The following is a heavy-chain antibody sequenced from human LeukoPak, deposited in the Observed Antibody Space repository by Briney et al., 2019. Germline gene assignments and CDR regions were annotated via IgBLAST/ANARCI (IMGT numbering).Heavy chain of an antibody. V-gene: IGHV4-30-2*01. CDR1: GGSISSGGYS. CDR2: IYHSGST. Sequence: PSETLSLTCAVSGGSISSGGYSWSWIRQPPGKGLEWIGYIYHSGSTYYNPSLKSRVTISVDGSKNQFSLKLSSVTAADTAVYYCARAVSVAGYYYYGMDVWGQGTTVTVS. CDR3: ARAVSVAGYYYYGMDV. D-gene: IGHD5-12*01. J-gene: IGHJ6*02.